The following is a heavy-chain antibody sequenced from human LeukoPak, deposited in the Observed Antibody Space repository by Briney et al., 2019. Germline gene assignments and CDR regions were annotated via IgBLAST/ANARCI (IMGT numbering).Heavy chain of an antibody. CDR1: GGSISSSSYY. V-gene: IGHV4-39*01. Sequence: SETLSLTCTVSGGSISSSSYYWGWIRQPPGKGLEWIGSIYYSGITYYKSSLKSRVTISVDTSKNQFSLKLSSVTAADTAVYYCARHGDGFYDILTASFDYWGQGSLVTVSS. CDR3: ARHGDGFYDILTASFDY. J-gene: IGHJ4*02. CDR2: IYYSGIT. D-gene: IGHD3-9*01.